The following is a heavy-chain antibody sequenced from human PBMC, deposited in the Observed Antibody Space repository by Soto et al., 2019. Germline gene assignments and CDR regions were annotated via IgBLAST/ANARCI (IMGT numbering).Heavy chain of an antibody. J-gene: IGHJ6*02. CDR3: ARAFYGHYAAHYYGMDV. CDR1: GYSISSGYY. D-gene: IGHD4-17*01. CDR2: IYHSGST. V-gene: IGHV4-38-2*01. Sequence: PSETLSLTCAVSGYSISSGYYWGWIRQPPGKGPEWIGNIYHSGSTNYNPSLKSRVTISVDTSKNQFSLKLNSVTAADTAVYYCARAFYGHYAAHYYGMDVWGQGTTVTVSS.